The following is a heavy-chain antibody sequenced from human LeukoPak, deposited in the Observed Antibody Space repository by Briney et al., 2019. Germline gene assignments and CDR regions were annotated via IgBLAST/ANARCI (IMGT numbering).Heavy chain of an antibody. CDR2: ISWNSGSI. CDR3: ARDYLVGFDY. D-gene: IGHD2-15*01. Sequence: PGRSLRLSCAASGFTFDDYAMHWVRQAPGKGLEWVSGISWNSGSIGYADSVKGRFTISRDNAKNSLYLQMNSLRAEDTAVYYCARDYLVGFDYWGQGTLVTVSS. J-gene: IGHJ4*02. V-gene: IGHV3-9*01. CDR1: GFTFDDYA.